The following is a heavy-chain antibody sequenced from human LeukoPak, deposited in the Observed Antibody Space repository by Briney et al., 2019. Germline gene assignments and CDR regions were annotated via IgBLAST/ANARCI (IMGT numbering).Heavy chain of an antibody. D-gene: IGHD5-24*01. V-gene: IGHV4-39*07. CDR2: IYYSGST. Sequence: GSLRLSCAASGFTVSSNYMSWIRQPPGKGLEWIGSIYYSGSTYYNPSLKSRVTISVDTSKNQFSLKLSSVTAADTAVYYCVEEARDGYNHYYFDYWGQGTLVTVSS. CDR1: GFTVSSNY. CDR3: VEEARDGYNHYYFDY. J-gene: IGHJ4*02.